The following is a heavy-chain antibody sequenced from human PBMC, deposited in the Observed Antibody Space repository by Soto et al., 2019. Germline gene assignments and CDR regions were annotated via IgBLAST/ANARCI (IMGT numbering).Heavy chain of an antibody. V-gene: IGHV3-74*01. Sequence: VGSLRLSCASSGFSFSSQWMYLVRQSPGKGPVWVSYINPDGSRIGYADSVKGRFTISRDNAKNTLYLQMNSLRVEDTAVYYCVKDIRWGRGTLVTVSS. CDR3: VKDIR. J-gene: IGHJ4*02. CDR2: INPDGSRI. CDR1: GFSFSSQW.